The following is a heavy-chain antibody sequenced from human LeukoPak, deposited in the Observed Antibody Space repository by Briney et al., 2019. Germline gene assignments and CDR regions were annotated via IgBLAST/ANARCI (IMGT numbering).Heavy chain of an antibody. CDR3: AKDRGHCSGGSCYYFDY. D-gene: IGHD2-15*01. J-gene: IGHJ4*02. CDR1: GFTLSNNG. CDR2: ISYDGSDK. V-gene: IGHV3-30*18. Sequence: GGSLRLSCAASGFTLSNNGIHWVRQAPGKGLEWVAGISYDGSDKYYADSVRGRFTISRDNSKNTLYLQMNSLRAEDTAVYYCAKDRGHCSGGSCYYFDYWGQGTLVTVSS.